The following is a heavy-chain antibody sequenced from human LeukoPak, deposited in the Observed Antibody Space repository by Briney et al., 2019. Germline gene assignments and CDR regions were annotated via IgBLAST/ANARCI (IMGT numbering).Heavy chain of an antibody. D-gene: IGHD2-2*01. CDR3: ARDSSKWYYDY. Sequence: GASLRLSCAASGFTFNRYWMHWGRQAPGKGVERVSRINSDGSGTSYADSVKGRFTISRDNAKNTLYLQMNSLRGEDTAVYYCARDSSKWYYDYWGQGTLVTVSS. V-gene: IGHV3-74*01. J-gene: IGHJ4*02. CDR2: INSDGSGT. CDR1: GFTFNRYW.